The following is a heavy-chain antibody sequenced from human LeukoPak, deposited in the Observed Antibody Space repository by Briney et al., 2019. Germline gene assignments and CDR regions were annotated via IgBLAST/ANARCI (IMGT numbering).Heavy chain of an antibody. V-gene: IGHV4-38-2*02. CDR1: GYFLKNGSY. CDR2: VHYSWTT. Sequence: SETLSLTCTVSGYFLKNGSYLGLVRPAPGGGLELVWGVHYSWTTSFNPSLKSRIAMSMDTSNNHFSLRLTSVTASDAGVYYCARDDDCSSWFVCTSRGDYGLDVWGKGTTVTVSS. CDR3: ARDDDCSSWFVCTSRGDYGLDV. J-gene: IGHJ6*04. D-gene: IGHD6-13*01.